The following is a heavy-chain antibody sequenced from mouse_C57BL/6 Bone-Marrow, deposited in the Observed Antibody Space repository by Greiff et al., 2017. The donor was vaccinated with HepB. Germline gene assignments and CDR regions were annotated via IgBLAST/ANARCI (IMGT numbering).Heavy chain of an antibody. D-gene: IGHD2-3*01. CDR3: ASGWLPTYYYAMDY. J-gene: IGHJ4*01. Sequence: VQLQQSGPELVKPGASVKISCKASGYTFTDYYMNWVKQSHGKSLEWIGDINPNNGGTSYNQKFKGKATLTVDKSSSTAYMELRSLTSEDSAVYYCASGWLPTYYYAMDYWGQGTSVTVSS. CDR1: GYTFTDYY. V-gene: IGHV1-26*01. CDR2: INPNNGGT.